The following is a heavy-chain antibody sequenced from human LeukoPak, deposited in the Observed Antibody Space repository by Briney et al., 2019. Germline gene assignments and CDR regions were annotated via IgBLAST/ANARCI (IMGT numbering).Heavy chain of an antibody. J-gene: IGHJ6*02. CDR1: GYTFTGYY. CDR3: AREWLELQQGRFYYGMDV. V-gene: IGHV1-2*06. Sequence: GASVKVSCKASGYTFTGYYMHWVRQAPGQGLEWMGRINPNSGGTNYAQKFQGRVTMTRDTFTSTVYMELSSLRSEDTAVYYCAREWLELQQGRFYYGMDVWGQGTTVTVSS. CDR2: INPNSGGT. D-gene: IGHD1-7*01.